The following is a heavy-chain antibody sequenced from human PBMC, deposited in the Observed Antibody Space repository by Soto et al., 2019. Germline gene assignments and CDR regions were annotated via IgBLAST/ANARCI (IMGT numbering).Heavy chain of an antibody. J-gene: IGHJ4*02. D-gene: IGHD4-17*01. CDR3: ARGGHTDGDYYQKPIDY. V-gene: IGHV4-30-2*01. CDR1: GGSISSGGYS. CDR2: IYHSGST. Sequence: QLQLQESGSGLVKPSQTLSLTCAVSGGSISSGGYSWSWIRQPPGKGLEWIGYIYHSGSTYYNPSLKSRVTISVDRSKNQCSLKLSSVTAADTAVYYCARGGHTDGDYYQKPIDYWGQGTLVTVSS.